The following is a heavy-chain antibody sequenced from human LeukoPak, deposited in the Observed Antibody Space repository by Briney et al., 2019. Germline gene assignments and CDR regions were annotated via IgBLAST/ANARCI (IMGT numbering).Heavy chain of an antibody. CDR2: IYYSGST. Sequence: ASETLSLTCTVSGGSVSSGSYYWSWIRQPPGKGLEWIGYIYYSGSTNYNPSLKSRVTISVDTSKNQFSLKLSSVTAADTAVYYCARGGGRPIDYWGQGTLVTVSS. CDR3: ARGGGRPIDY. CDR1: GGSVSSGSYY. D-gene: IGHD6-25*01. J-gene: IGHJ4*02. V-gene: IGHV4-61*01.